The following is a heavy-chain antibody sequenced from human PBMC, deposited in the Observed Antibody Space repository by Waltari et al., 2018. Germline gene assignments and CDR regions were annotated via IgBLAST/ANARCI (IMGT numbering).Heavy chain of an antibody. D-gene: IGHD5-12*01. CDR1: RSSIRNNNYY. CDR3: VRGYLDIVATISDY. J-gene: IGHJ4*02. CDR2: FYKSGTT. V-gene: IGHV4-39*07. Sequence: QLQLQESGPGLVKPSETLSLTCTVSRSSIRNNNYYWGWVRQPPGKGLEWIGSFYKSGTTYYNPSLKSRVTISVDTSNNQFSLKLNSVTAADTAVYYCVRGYLDIVATISDYWGQGTLVIVSS.